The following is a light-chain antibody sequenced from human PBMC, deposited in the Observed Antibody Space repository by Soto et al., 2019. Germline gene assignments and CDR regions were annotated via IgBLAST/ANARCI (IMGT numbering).Light chain of an antibody. V-gene: IGLV1-40*01. CDR1: SSNIGAGYG. CDR2: SNN. CDR3: QSYDISLSAYV. J-gene: IGLJ1*01. Sequence: QSVLTQPPSVSGAPGQRVTISCTGSSSNIGAGYGVHWYQQLPGTAPKLLIYSNNNRPSGVPDRFSGSKSATSASLAITGLQAEDETDYYCQSYDISLSAYVFGTGTKVTVL.